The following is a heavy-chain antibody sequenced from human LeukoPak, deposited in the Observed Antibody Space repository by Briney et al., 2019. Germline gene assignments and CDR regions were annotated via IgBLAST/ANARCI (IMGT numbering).Heavy chain of an antibody. J-gene: IGHJ4*02. CDR1: GGSFSGYY. CDR3: ARDGGYSYGSDFDY. Sequence: SETLSLTCAVYGGSFSGYYWSWIRQPPGKGLEWIGEINHSGSTNYNPSLKSRVTISVDTSKNQFSLKLSSVTAADTAVYYCARDGGYSYGSDFDYWGQGTLVTVSS. CDR2: INHSGST. V-gene: IGHV4-34*01. D-gene: IGHD5-18*01.